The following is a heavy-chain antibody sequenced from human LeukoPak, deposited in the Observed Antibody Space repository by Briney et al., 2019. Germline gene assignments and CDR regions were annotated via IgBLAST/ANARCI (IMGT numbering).Heavy chain of an antibody. CDR2: IWHDGRNK. CDR1: GFTFNKYG. Sequence: GGSLRLSCAASGFTFNKYGMHWVRQAPGKGLEWVAVIWHDGRNKYYADSVRGRFTISRDNSENTLYLQMNSLRAEDTAVYYCAKRYYYASGSYYQEYYFDYWGQGTLVTVSS. D-gene: IGHD3-10*01. J-gene: IGHJ4*02. CDR3: AKRYYYASGSYYQEYYFDY. V-gene: IGHV3-33*06.